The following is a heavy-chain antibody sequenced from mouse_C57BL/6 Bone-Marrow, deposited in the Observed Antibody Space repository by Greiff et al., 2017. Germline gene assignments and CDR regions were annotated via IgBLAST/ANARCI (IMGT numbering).Heavy chain of an antibody. Sequence: QVQLQQPGAELVRPGSSVKLSCKASGYTFTSYWMHWVKQRPIQGLEWIGNIDPSDSETHYNQKFKDKATLTVDKSSSTAYMQLSSLTSEDSAVYYCASGPPYYYGIAMDYWGQGTSVTVSS. CDR3: ASGPPYYYGIAMDY. J-gene: IGHJ4*01. V-gene: IGHV1-52*01. CDR1: GYTFTSYW. CDR2: IDPSDSET. D-gene: IGHD1-1*01.